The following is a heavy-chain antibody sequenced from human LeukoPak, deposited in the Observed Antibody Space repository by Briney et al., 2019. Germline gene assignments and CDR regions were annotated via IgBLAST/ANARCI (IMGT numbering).Heavy chain of an antibody. CDR2: IYYSGST. CDR3: ARGGIQLPDY. V-gene: IGHV4-59*01. J-gene: IGHJ4*02. CDR1: GGSISSYY. D-gene: IGHD5-18*01. Sequence: SETLSLTCTVSGGSISSYYWSWIRQPPGKGLEWIGYIYYSGSTNYNPSLKSRVTISVDTSKNQFSLKLSSVTAADTAVYYCARGGIQLPDYWGQGILVTVSS.